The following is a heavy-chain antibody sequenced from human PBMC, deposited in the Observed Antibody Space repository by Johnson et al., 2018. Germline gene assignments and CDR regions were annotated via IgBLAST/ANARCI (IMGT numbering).Heavy chain of an antibody. Sequence: VQLVESGGGLVQXGRSXRLXCAASGFTFDDHAMHWVRQVPGKGLEWVSGISWNSGSISYVDSVRGRFTISRDNAKNSLYLQMNSLRVEDTAFYYCAKEGVDDAFEIWGQGTMVTVSS. V-gene: IGHV3-9*01. CDR3: AKEGVDDAFEI. J-gene: IGHJ3*02. D-gene: IGHD3-16*01. CDR1: GFTFDDHA. CDR2: ISWNSGSI.